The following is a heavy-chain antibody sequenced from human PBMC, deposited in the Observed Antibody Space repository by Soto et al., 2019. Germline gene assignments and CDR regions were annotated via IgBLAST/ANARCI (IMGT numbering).Heavy chain of an antibody. Sequence: SETLSLTCTVSGGSISSSSYYWGWIRQPPGKGLEWIGSIYYSGSTYYNPSLKSRVTISVDTSKNQFSLKLSSVTAADTAVYYCAGGGDYDVWSGDKTNNLDYWGQGTLVTVS. J-gene: IGHJ4*02. CDR2: IYYSGST. CDR1: GGSISSSSYY. CDR3: AGGGDYDVWSGDKTNNLDY. V-gene: IGHV4-39*01. D-gene: IGHD3-3*01.